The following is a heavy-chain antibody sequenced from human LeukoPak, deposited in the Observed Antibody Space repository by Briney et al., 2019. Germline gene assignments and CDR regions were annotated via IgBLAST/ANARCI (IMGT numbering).Heavy chain of an antibody. V-gene: IGHV1-8*01. CDR2: MNPNRDNT. Sequence: GASVKVSCKTSGYSFTSYDINWVRQATGQGLEWMGWMNPNRDNTGYAQKFQGRVTMTRNTSISTAYMELSSLTSEDTAVYYCAKDMDVGGYGSGSYFDYWGQGTLVTVSS. CDR3: AKDMDVGGYGSGSYFDY. J-gene: IGHJ4*02. CDR1: GYSFTSYD. D-gene: IGHD3-10*01.